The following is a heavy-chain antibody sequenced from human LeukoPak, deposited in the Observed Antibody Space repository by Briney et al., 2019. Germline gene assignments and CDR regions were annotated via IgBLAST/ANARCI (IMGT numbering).Heavy chain of an antibody. V-gene: IGHV3-48*01. CDR3: AKDAGITGEPQPDY. CDR1: GFTFSSYS. D-gene: IGHD7-27*01. J-gene: IGHJ4*02. Sequence: PGGSLRLSCAASGFTFSSYSMNWVRQAPGKGLEWVSYISSSSTIYYADSVKGRFTISRDNSKNTLYLQMNSLRLEGTAVYYCAKDAGITGEPQPDYWGQGTLVTVSS. CDR2: ISSSSTI.